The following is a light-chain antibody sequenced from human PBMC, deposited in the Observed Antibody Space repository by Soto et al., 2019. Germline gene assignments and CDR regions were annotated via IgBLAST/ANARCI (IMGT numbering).Light chain of an antibody. CDR2: DTS. CDR1: QSVGTF. J-gene: IGKJ2*01. Sequence: EVVLTQSPVTLSLSPGERATLSCRASQSVGTFLAWYQQKPCQAPRLIIYDTSNRATGIPARFSGTGSGTDFALTISSVEREDFAVYFCQHRTNWPRTFGQGTKLDIK. V-gene: IGKV3-11*01. CDR3: QHRTNWPRT.